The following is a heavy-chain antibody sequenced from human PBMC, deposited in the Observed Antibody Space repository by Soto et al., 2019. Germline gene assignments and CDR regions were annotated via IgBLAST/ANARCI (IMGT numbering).Heavy chain of an antibody. V-gene: IGHV4-59*01. D-gene: IGHD3-22*01. J-gene: IGHJ4*02. Sequence: QVQLQESGPGLVKPSETLSLTCAVSGDSISSYYCMWIRQPPGKGLESIGYLYYGRSANYNPSLKGGVTLSVDTSTNQCSLTLSSMTAADTAVYYCALRSMAVVPEYWGQGTLVTVSS. CDR2: LYYGRSA. CDR1: GDSISSYY. CDR3: ALRSMAVVPEY.